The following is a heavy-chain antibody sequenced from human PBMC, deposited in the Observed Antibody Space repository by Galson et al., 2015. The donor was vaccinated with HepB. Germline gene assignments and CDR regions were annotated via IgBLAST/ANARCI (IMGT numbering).Heavy chain of an antibody. J-gene: IGHJ3*02. D-gene: IGHD2-15*01. CDR3: ARGVAANGPVAHFPDAFDI. CDR2: IIPIFGTA. Sequence: SVKVSCKASGGTFSSYAISWVRQAPGQGLEWMGGIIPIFGTANYAQKFQGRVTITADESTSTAYMELSSLRSEDTAVYYCARGVAANGPVAHFPDAFDIWGQGTMVTVSS. V-gene: IGHV1-69*13. CDR1: GGTFSSYA.